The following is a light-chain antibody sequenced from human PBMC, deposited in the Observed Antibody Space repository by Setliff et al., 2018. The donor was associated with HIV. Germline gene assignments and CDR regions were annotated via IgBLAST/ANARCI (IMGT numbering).Light chain of an antibody. Sequence: DIQLTQSPSFLSASVGDRVTITCRASQGISSNLAWYQQKPGKAPKVLIYAASTLQSGVPSRFSGRGSGTEFTLTISSLQPEDFATYYCQHLNSYPPTFGQGTKVDIK. V-gene: IGKV1-9*01. CDR2: AAS. CDR1: QGISSN. J-gene: IGKJ2*01. CDR3: QHLNSYPPT.